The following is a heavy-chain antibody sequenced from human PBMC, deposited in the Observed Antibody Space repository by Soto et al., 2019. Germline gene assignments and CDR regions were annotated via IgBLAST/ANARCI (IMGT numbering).Heavy chain of an antibody. D-gene: IGHD6-13*01. CDR3: ARYRREAVAGYTLDN. CDR1: GGSISSNY. V-gene: IGHV4-59*01. J-gene: IGHJ4*02. CDR2: VYNSGRT. Sequence: PSETLSLPCTVSGGSISSNYWTWIRQPPGKGLEWIGYVYNSGRTNYNPSLKSRVTISEDTSKSQFSLKVNSMTAADTAVYYCARYRREAVAGYTLDNWGQGILVTVSS.